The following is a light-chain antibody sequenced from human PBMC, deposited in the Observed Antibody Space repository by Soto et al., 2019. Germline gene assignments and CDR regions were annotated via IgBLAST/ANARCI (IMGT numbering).Light chain of an antibody. J-gene: IGKJ1*01. V-gene: IGKV1-12*01. CDR3: QQTNSFPRT. Sequence: DIQMTHSPSSVSASVGDRVTITCRASQDISSWLAWYQQKPGKAPNLLIYAASGLQSGVPSRFSGSGSGTDFTLTINSLQPEDIATYYCQQTNSFPRTFGQGTKVDIK. CDR1: QDISSW. CDR2: AAS.